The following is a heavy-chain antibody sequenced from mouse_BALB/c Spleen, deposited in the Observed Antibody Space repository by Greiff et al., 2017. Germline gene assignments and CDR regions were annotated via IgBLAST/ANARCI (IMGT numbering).Heavy chain of an antibody. D-gene: IGHD2-4*01. CDR2: INPDNDGT. V-gene: IGHV1-14*01. J-gene: IGHJ2*01. CDR1: GYTFTSYV. CDR3: GREGGLRAFDY. Sequence: EVQLQQSGPELVKPGASVKMSCKASGYTFTSYVMHWVKQKPGQGLEWIGDINPDNDGTKYTEKFKGKATLTSDKSSSTAYMELSSLTSEDSAVYYCGREGGLRAFDYWGQGTTLTVSS.